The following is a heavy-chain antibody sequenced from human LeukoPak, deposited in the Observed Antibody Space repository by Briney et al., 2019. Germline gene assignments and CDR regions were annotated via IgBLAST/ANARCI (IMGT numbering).Heavy chain of an antibody. D-gene: IGHD3-10*01. Sequence: SETLSLTCAVYGGSFSDYYWSWIRQPPGKGLEWIGRIFTSGSATSSSSLKSRVTMSADTSKNQFSLNLSSVTAAGTAVYFCASGYGSGSYLYWGQGTQVTVSS. V-gene: IGHV4-59*10. J-gene: IGHJ4*02. CDR2: IFTSGSA. CDR3: ASGYGSGSYLY. CDR1: GGSFSDYY.